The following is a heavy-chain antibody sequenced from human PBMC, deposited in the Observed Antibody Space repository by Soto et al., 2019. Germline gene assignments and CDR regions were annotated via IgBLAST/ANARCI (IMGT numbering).Heavy chain of an antibody. J-gene: IGHJ5*02. CDR2: IWYDGSST. Sequence: GGSLRLSCAASGFTFSSYGMHWVRQAPGKGLEWVAVIWYDGSSTSYADSVKGRFTISRDNAKNTLYLQMNSLRAEDTAVYYCARDRRAGRRYYYLTGSLDPWGQGTLVTVSS. CDR1: GFTFSSYG. V-gene: IGHV3-33*01. CDR3: ARDRRAGRRYYYLTGSLDP. D-gene: IGHD3-10*01.